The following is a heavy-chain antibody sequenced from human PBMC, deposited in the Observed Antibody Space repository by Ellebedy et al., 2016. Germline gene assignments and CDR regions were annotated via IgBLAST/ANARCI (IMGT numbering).Heavy chain of an antibody. CDR2: ISGTGGSK. V-gene: IGHV3-23*01. J-gene: IGHJ4*02. CDR1: GFTFNNYA. D-gene: IGHD2-15*01. Sequence: GGSLRLSXAASGFTFNNYAMNWVRQAPGKGLEWVTVISGTGGSKYYADSVKGRFSISRDNSKNTVYLQMNSLRAEDTAIYYCARWTGAVVVAAGFDYWGQGTLVTVSS. CDR3: ARWTGAVVVAAGFDY.